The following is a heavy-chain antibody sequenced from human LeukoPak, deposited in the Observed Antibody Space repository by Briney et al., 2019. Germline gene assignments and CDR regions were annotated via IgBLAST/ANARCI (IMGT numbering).Heavy chain of an antibody. J-gene: IGHJ4*02. CDR3: AKDGLLWFGETFDY. Sequence: GGSLRLSCAASGFTFSSYAMSWVRQAPGKGLGWVSAISGSGGSTYYADSVKGRFTISRDNSKNTLYLQMNSLRAEDTAVYYCAKDGLLWFGETFDYWGQGTLVTVSS. D-gene: IGHD3-10*01. CDR2: ISGSGGST. V-gene: IGHV3-23*01. CDR1: GFTFSSYA.